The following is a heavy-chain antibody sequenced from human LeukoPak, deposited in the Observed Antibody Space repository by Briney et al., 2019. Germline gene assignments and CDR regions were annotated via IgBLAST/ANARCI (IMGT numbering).Heavy chain of an antibody. Sequence: PSETLSLTCTVSGGSISSSSYYWGWIRQPPGKGLEWIGSIYYSGSTYYNPSLKSRVTISVDTSKNQFSLKLSSVTAADTAVYYCARGTTMHYYYYMDVWGKGTTVTVSS. D-gene: IGHD2/OR15-2a*01. CDR3: ARGTTMHYYYYMDV. J-gene: IGHJ6*03. CDR1: GGSISSSSYY. CDR2: IYYSGST. V-gene: IGHV4-39*07.